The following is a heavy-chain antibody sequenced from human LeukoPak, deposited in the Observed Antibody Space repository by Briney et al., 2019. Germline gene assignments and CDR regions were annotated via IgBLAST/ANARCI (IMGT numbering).Heavy chain of an antibody. D-gene: IGHD1-26*01. Sequence: GGSLRLSCAASGFTFSSYAMSWVRQAPGKGLEWVSLIYSGGSTYYADSVKGRFTISRDNSKNTLYLQMNSLRAEDTAVYYCARGGSYYDYWGQGTLVTVSS. V-gene: IGHV3-53*01. CDR3: ARGGSYYDY. CDR2: IYSGGST. J-gene: IGHJ4*02. CDR1: GFTFSSYA.